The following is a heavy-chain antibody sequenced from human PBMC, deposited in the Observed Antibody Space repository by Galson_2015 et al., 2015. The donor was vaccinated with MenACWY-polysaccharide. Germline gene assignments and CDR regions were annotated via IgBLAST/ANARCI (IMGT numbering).Heavy chain of an antibody. D-gene: IGHD3-16*01. CDR3: ARVSVRFGGARTSVIDY. CDR1: GFIFRSYW. V-gene: IGHV3-7*03. CDR2: IKEGGSEK. J-gene: IGHJ4*02. Sequence: SLRLSCAASGFIFRSYWMSWVRQAPGQGLEWVANIKEGGSEKYYVDSVKGRFTISRDNAKNSLYLQMNSLRAEDTAVYYCARVSVRFGGARTSVIDYWGQGTLVTVSS.